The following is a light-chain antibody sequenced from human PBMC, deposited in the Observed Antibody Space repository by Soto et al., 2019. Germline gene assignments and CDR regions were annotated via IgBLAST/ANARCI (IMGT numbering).Light chain of an antibody. J-gene: IGKJ2*01. CDR1: QSVSNSF. CDR2: GIS. CDR3: HQYSTLPHT. Sequence: ENVLTQSPGTLSLSPGERATLSCRASQSVSNSFFAWYQLRPGQAPSLLIYGISNRATGIPDRFSGSGSGTDFTLTISRLEPEDFVVYYCHQYSTLPHTFGQGTQLEVK. V-gene: IGKV3-20*01.